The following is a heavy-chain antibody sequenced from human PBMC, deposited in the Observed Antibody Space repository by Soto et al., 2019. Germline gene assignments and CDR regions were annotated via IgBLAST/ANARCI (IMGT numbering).Heavy chain of an antibody. CDR2: INPSGGST. D-gene: IGHD5-12*01. Sequence: ASVKVSCKASGYTFTSYYMHWVRQAPGQGLEWMGIINPSGGSTSYAQKFQGRVTMTRDTSTSTVYMELSSLRSEDTAVYYCAKEGSGHYYYYGMDFWGQGTTVTVSS. CDR3: AKEGSGHYYYYGMDF. J-gene: IGHJ6*02. V-gene: IGHV1-46*01. CDR1: GYTFTSYY.